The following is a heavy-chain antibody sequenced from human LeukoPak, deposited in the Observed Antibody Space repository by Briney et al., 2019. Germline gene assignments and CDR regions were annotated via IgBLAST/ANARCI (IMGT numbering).Heavy chain of an antibody. D-gene: IGHD3-16*01. J-gene: IGHJ4*02. CDR3: AGGRVRDY. V-gene: IGHV3-66*01. CDR2: IKTDGNT. CDR1: GLTVSSNS. Sequence: PGGSLRLSCAASGLTVSSNSMTWVRQAPGKGLEWVSIIKTDGNTAYADSVKGRFTISRDNSKNPVDLQMNSLRAEDTAVYYCAGGRVRDYWGQGSLVTVSS.